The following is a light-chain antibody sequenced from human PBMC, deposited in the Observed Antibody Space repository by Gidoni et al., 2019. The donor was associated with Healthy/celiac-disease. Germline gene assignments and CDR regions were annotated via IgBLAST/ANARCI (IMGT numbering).Light chain of an antibody. J-gene: IGKJ1*01. V-gene: IGKV1-5*03. CDR3: QQYNSYWT. CDR1: QSISTW. Sequence: DIQMTQSPSTLSASVRDSVTITCRASQSISTWLAWYLPKPGKAPKLLIYKASSLESGVPSRFSGSGSGTEFTLTISSLQPDDFATYYCQQYNSYWTFGQGTKVEIK. CDR2: KAS.